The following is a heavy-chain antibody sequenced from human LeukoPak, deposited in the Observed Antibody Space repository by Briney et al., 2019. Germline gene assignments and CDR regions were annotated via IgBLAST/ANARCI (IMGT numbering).Heavy chain of an antibody. D-gene: IGHD2-2*01. CDR3: ARVGCSSTSCHFDY. V-gene: IGHV3-7*01. CDR2: IKQDGSEK. J-gene: IGHJ4*02. CDR1: GFSFNSHG. Sequence: GGSLRLSCAASGFSFNSHGMSWVRQAPGKGLEWVANIKQDGSEKYYVDSVKGRFTISRDNAKNSLYLQMNSLRAEDTAVYYCARVGCSSTSCHFDYWGQGTLVTVSS.